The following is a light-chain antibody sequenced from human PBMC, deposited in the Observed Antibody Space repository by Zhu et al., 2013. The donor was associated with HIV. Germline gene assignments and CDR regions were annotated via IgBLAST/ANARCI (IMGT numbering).Light chain of an antibody. J-gene: IGKJ4*01. CDR2: DAS. CDR1: QSISSW. Sequence: DIQMTQSPSTLSASVGDRVTITCRASQSISSWLAWYQQKPGEAPKLLIYDASILEADVPTRFSGIGSGTDSTLTISSLQPEDIATFYCQQYGIRPLTFGGGTKVEI. CDR3: QQYGIRPLT. V-gene: IGKV1-5*01.